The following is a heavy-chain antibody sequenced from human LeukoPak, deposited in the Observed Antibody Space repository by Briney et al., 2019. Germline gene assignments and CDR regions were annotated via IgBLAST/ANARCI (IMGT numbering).Heavy chain of an antibody. CDR3: AKDLGGTMIVVVITPSFDY. Sequence: GGSLRLSCAASGFTFSSYGMSWVRQAPGKGLEWVSGISGSDGSTYYADSVKGRFTISRDNSKNTLYLQMNSLRAEDTAVYYCAKDLGGTMIVVVITPSFDYWGQGTLVTVSS. J-gene: IGHJ4*02. D-gene: IGHD3-22*01. CDR1: GFTFSSYG. CDR2: ISGSDGST. V-gene: IGHV3-23*01.